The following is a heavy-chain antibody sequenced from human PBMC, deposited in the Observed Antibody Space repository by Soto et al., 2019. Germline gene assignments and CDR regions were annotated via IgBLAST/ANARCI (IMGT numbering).Heavy chain of an antibody. V-gene: IGHV1-69*01. CDR2: IIPVLETT. CDR1: GGSCSTYL. J-gene: IGHJ4*02. CDR3: ARAKWNGSFEF. D-gene: IGHD1-1*01. Sequence: QVQLTQAGAEVKKPGSSLKVSCKASGGSCSTYLFNWARQAPGQGLGWMGGIIPVLETTHYAQKFQGRLTMTADDSSTTADMELPRWTPADTAVYYWARAKWNGSFEFWCQGTPVTVPS.